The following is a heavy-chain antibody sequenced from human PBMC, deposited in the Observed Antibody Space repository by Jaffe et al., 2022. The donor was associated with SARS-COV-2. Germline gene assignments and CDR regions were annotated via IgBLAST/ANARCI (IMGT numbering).Heavy chain of an antibody. D-gene: IGHD6-13*01. CDR2: IWYDGSNK. CDR1: GFTFSSYG. Sequence: QVQLVESGGGVVQPGRSLRLSCAASGFTFSSYGMHWVRQAPGKGLEWVAVIWYDGSNKYYADSVKGRFTISRDNSKNTLYLQMNSLRAEDTAVYYCARDQVYSSSWYSGNYYYYGMDVWGQGTTVTVSS. J-gene: IGHJ6*02. V-gene: IGHV3-33*01. CDR3: ARDQVYSSSWYSGNYYYYGMDV.